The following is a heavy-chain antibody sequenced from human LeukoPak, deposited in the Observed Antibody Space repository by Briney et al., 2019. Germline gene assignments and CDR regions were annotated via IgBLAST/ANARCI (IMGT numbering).Heavy chain of an antibody. J-gene: IGHJ4*02. Sequence: PGRSLRPSCAASGFTFDDYAMHWVRQAPGKGLEWVSGISWNSGSIGYADSVKGRFTISRDNSKNTLYLQMNSLRAEDTAVYYCARDDAMVPLDYWGQGTLVTVSS. CDR2: ISWNSGSI. V-gene: IGHV3-9*01. D-gene: IGHD5-18*01. CDR1: GFTFDDYA. CDR3: ARDDAMVPLDY.